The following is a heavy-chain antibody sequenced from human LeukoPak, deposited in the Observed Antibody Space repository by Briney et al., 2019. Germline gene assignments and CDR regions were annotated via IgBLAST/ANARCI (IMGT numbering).Heavy chain of an antibody. D-gene: IGHD6-13*01. CDR3: ARDPHADSSSWLN. V-gene: IGHV1-18*01. CDR1: GYTFTSYG. CDR2: ISAYNGNT. Sequence: ASVTVSCTASGYTFTSYGISWVRQAPGQGLEWMGWISAYNGNTNYAQKFQGRVTMTRDTSTSTVYMELSSLRSEDTAVYYCARDPHADSSSWLNWGQGTLVTVSS. J-gene: IGHJ4*02.